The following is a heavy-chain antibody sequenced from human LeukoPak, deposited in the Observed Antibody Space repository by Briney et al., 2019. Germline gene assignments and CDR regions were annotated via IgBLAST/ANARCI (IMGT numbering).Heavy chain of an antibody. D-gene: IGHD3-22*01. CDR1: GFTFSSYT. V-gene: IGHV3-30*04. CDR3: ARAKYYDSRGYSVREAYDI. Sequence: PRGSLRLSCTASGFTFSSYTMHWVRRAPGKGLEWVAVISHDGNIKYHADSMKDRFTISRDNSRNTLYLQMNNLRPEDTAVYSRARAKYYDSRGYSVREAYDIWGQGTMVTVSS. J-gene: IGHJ3*02. CDR2: ISHDGNIK.